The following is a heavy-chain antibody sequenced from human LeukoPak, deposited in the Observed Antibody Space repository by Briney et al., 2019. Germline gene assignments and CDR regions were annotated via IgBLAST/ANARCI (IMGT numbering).Heavy chain of an antibody. CDR1: GFTFTSSA. D-gene: IGHD2-15*01. CDR2: IVVGSGNT. V-gene: IGHV1-58*01. Sequence: GASVKVSCKASGFTFTSSAVQWVRQARGQRLEWIGWIVVGSGNTNYAQKFQERVTITRDMSTSTAYMELSSLRSEDTAAYYCAAEGELPDAFDIWGQGTMVTVSS. CDR3: AAEGELPDAFDI. J-gene: IGHJ3*02.